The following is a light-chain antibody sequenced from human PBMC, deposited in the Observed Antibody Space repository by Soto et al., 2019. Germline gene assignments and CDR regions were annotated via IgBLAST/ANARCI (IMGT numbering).Light chain of an antibody. J-gene: IGKJ1*01. CDR1: QNINSW. CDR3: QQYKTYWT. CDR2: KAS. V-gene: IGKV1-5*03. Sequence: DIQMTQSPSNLSASVGDRVTITCRASQNINSWLAWYQQKPGKVPNLLIYKASTLESGVPSRFSGSGSGTEFTLTISSLQPDDFATYYCQQYKTYWTFDQGTKVEIK.